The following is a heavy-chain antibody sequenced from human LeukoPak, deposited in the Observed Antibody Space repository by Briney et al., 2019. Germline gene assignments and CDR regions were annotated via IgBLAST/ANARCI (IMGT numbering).Heavy chain of an antibody. J-gene: IGHJ4*02. V-gene: IGHV3-7*04. Sequence: GGSLRLSCEASGFTFSNYWMTWVRQAPGKGLEWVANIKQDGRDENYVDSVKGRFTISRDNGKNSLYLQMNSLRAEDTAVYYCARGGSDSDYWGQGILVTVSS. CDR2: IKQDGRDE. D-gene: IGHD6-6*01. CDR3: ARGGSDSDY. CDR1: GFTFSNYW.